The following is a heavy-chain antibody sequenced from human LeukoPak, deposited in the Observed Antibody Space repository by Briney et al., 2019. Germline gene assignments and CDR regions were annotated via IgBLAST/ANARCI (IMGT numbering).Heavy chain of an antibody. CDR1: GYTFTSYG. V-gene: IGHV1-18*01. CDR2: IRVYNGNT. CDR3: ARRYCTNGVCYIDY. D-gene: IGHD2-8*01. J-gene: IGHJ4*02. Sequence: ASVKVSCKASGYTFTSYGITWVRRAHGQGLEWLEWIRVYNGNTNYAKNFQDRVTMTTDTSTNTAYMELSSLRFDDTAVYYCARRYCTNGVCYIDYWGQGTLVTVSS.